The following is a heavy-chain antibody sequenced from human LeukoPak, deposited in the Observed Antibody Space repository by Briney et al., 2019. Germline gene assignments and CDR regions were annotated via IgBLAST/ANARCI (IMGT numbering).Heavy chain of an antibody. J-gene: IGHJ5*02. V-gene: IGHV5-51*01. CDR2: IYPGDSDT. Sequence: GESLKISCKGSGYSFTSYWIGWVRQMPGKGLEWMGIIYPGDSDTRYSPSFQGQVTISADKSISTAYLQWGSLKALDTAMYYCARTYYDFWSGYFGWFDPWGQGTLVTVSS. CDR3: ARTYYDFWSGYFGWFDP. CDR1: GYSFTSYW. D-gene: IGHD3-3*01.